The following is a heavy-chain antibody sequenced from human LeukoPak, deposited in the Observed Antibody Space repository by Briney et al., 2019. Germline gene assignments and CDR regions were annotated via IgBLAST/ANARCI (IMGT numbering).Heavy chain of an antibody. D-gene: IGHD6-13*01. CDR3: ARTGIPSAFDI. Sequence: ASVKVSCKASGYTFTSYGISWVRQAPGQGLEWMGWISAYNGNTNYAQKLQGRVTMTRDMSTSTVYMELSSLRSGDTAVYYCARTGIPSAFDIWGQGTMVTVSS. CDR2: ISAYNGNT. J-gene: IGHJ3*02. CDR1: GYTFTSYG. V-gene: IGHV1-18*01.